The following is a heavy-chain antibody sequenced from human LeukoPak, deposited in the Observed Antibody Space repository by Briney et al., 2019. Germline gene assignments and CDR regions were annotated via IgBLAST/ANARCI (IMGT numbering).Heavy chain of an antibody. V-gene: IGHV4-30-4*07. CDR1: GGSISSGGYS. J-gene: IGHJ5*02. CDR2: IYYSGST. CDR3: ARDVGYSYGYGANWFDP. D-gene: IGHD5-18*01. Sequence: PSQTLSLTCAVSGGSISSGGYSWSWIRQPTGKGLEWIGYIYYSGSTNYNPSLKSRVTISVDTSKNQFSLKLSSVTAADTAVYYCARDVGYSYGYGANWFDPWGQGTLVTVSS.